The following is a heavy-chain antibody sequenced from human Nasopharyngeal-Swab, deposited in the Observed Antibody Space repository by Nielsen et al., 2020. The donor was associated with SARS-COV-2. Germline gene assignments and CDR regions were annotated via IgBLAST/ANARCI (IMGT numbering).Heavy chain of an antibody. D-gene: IGHD2-2*01. CDR3: ARKNCSSTSCPKYYFDY. CDR2: IYPGDSDT. Sequence: VRQVPGKGLEWMGIIYPGDSDTRYSPSFQGQVTISADKSISTAYLQWSSLKASDTAMYYCARKNCSSTSCPKYYFDYWGQGTLVTVSS. V-gene: IGHV5-51*01. J-gene: IGHJ4*02.